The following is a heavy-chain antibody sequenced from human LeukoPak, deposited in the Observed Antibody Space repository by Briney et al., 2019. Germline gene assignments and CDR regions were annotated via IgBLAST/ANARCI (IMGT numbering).Heavy chain of an antibody. D-gene: IGHD2-2*01. CDR3: ARERWGDIVVVPAAHTVNWFDP. J-gene: IGHJ5*02. Sequence: ASVKVSCKASGGTFSSYAISWVRQAPGQGLEWMGRINPILGIANYAQKFQGRVTITADKSTSTAYMELSSLRSEDTAVYYCARERWGDIVVVPAAHTVNWFDPWGQGTLVSVSS. V-gene: IGHV1-69*04. CDR1: GGTFSSYA. CDR2: INPILGIA.